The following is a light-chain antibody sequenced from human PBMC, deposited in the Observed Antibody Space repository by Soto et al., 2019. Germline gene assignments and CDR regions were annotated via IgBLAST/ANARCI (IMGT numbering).Light chain of an antibody. CDR1: RSDVGGYNY. CDR3: SSYTSSSTLYYV. CDR2: DVS. V-gene: IGLV2-14*01. J-gene: IGLJ1*01. Sequence: QSALTQPASVSGSPGQSITISCTGTRSDVGGYNYVSWYQQHPGKAPKLMIYDVSNRPSGFSNRFSGSKSGNTASLTISGLQAEDEADYYCSSYTSSSTLYYVFGTGTKVTVL.